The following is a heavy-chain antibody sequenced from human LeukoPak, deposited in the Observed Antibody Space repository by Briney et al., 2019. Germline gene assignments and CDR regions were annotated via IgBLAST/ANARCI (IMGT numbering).Heavy chain of an antibody. CDR1: GGSISSYY. Sequence: SETLSLTCTVSGGSISSYYWSWIRQPPGKGLEWIGYIYYSGSTNYNPSLKSRVTISVDTSKNQFSLKLSSVTAADTAVYYCARDRRCSSTSCPPDYWGQGTLVTASS. V-gene: IGHV4-59*01. D-gene: IGHD2-2*01. CDR2: IYYSGST. J-gene: IGHJ4*02. CDR3: ARDRRCSSTSCPPDY.